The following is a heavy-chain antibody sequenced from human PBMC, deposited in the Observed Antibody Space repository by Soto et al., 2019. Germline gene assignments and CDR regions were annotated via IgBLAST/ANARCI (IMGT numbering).Heavy chain of an antibody. J-gene: IGHJ3*02. D-gene: IGHD3-3*01. CDR3: ARETISNYDFWSGYYTGLPGDHAFDI. Sequence: SETLSLTCTVSGGSISSYYWSWIRQPPGKGLEWIGYIYYSGSTNYNPSLKSRVTISVDTSKNQFSLKLSSVTAADTAVYYCARETISNYDFWSGYYTGLPGDHAFDIWGQGTMVTVSS. V-gene: IGHV4-59*01. CDR1: GGSISSYY. CDR2: IYYSGST.